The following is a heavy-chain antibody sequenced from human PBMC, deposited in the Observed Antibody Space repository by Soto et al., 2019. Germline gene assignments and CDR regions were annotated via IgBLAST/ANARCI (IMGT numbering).Heavy chain of an antibody. D-gene: IGHD3-3*01. Sequence: GGSLRLFCAASGFRFDDYNMHWVRQAPGKGLEWVSLITWNGGNTYYADSVKGRFTISRDGTTQSVFLQMTSLKREDTGLYYCARETLSFGSALDVWGQGTTVTVSS. J-gene: IGHJ6*02. CDR2: ITWNGGNT. CDR1: GFRFDDYN. V-gene: IGHV3-43*01. CDR3: ARETLSFGSALDV.